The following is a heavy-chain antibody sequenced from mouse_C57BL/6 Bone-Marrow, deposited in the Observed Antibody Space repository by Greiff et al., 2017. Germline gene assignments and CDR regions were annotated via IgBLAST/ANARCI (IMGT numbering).Heavy chain of an antibody. Sequence: QVQLQQPGAELVKPGASVKLSCKASGYTFTTYWMNWVKQRPGQGLEWIGQIYPSDGYTNYNGKFKGKATLTADKSSSTAYMQLSSLTSEDSAVYFCARGWGYFGLWGARTTLTGPS. V-gene: IGHV1-80*01. CDR1: GYTFTTYW. D-gene: IGHD2-3*01. CDR3: ARGWGYFGL. J-gene: IGHJ2*01. CDR2: IYPSDGYT.